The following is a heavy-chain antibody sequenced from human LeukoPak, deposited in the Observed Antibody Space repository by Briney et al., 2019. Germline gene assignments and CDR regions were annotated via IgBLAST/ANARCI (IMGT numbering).Heavy chain of an antibody. D-gene: IGHD3-22*01. Sequence: PGGSLRLSCAASGFTFNNYAMSWVRQAPGKGLEWVSAISGSGGSTYYADPLKGRFTISRDNSKNTLYLQMNSLRAEDTAVYYCAKDRDSVYYYDSSGYYYFDYWGQGTLVTVSS. J-gene: IGHJ4*02. CDR3: AKDRDSVYYYDSSGYYYFDY. V-gene: IGHV3-23*01. CDR2: ISGSGGST. CDR1: GFTFNNYA.